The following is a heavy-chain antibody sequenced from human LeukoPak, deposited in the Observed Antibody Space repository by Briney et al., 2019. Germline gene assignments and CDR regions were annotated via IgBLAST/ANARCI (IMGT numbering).Heavy chain of an antibody. D-gene: IGHD5-12*01. V-gene: IGHV3-7*02. CDR2: IKQDGSEK. J-gene: IGHJ3*02. CDR1: GFTFSSYW. Sequence: PGGSLRLSCAASGFTFSSYWMSWVRQAPGKGLEWVANIKQDGSEKYYVDSVKGRFTISRDNAKNSLYLQMNSLRAEDTAVYYRASGRGYSGYDQPDAFDIWGQGTMVTVSS. CDR3: ASGRGYSGYDQPDAFDI.